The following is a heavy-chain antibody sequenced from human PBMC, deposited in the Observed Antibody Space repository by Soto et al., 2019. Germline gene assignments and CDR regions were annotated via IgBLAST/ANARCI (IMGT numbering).Heavy chain of an antibody. CDR2: INPNSGGT. J-gene: IGHJ5*02. V-gene: IGHV1-2*04. Sequence: ASVKVSCKASGYTFTGYYMHWVRQAPGQGLEWMGWINPNSGGTNYAQKFQGWVTMTRDTSISTAYMGLSRLRSDDTAVYYCARGSVYTKEYSSSSRRSWFDPWGQGTLVTVSS. CDR1: GYTFTGYY. CDR3: ARGSVYTKEYSSSSRRSWFDP. D-gene: IGHD6-6*01.